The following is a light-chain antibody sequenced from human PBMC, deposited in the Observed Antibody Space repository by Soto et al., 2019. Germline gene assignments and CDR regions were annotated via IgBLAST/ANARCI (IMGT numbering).Light chain of an antibody. CDR1: SSDVGSYNL. J-gene: IGLJ3*02. V-gene: IGLV2-23*01. Sequence: QSVLTQPASVSGSPGQSITISCTGTSSDVGSYNLVSWYQQHPGKAPKLMIYEGSKRPSGVSNCFSGSKSGNTASLTISGLQAEDEADYYCCSYAGSSTWVFGGGTQLTVL. CDR2: EGS. CDR3: CSYAGSSTWV.